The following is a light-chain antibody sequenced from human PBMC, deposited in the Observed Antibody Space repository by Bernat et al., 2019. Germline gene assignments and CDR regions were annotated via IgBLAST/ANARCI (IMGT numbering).Light chain of an antibody. CDR3: LQDYRYPLT. V-gene: IGKV1-6*01. J-gene: IGKJ4*01. CDR1: QDIGSE. Sequence: AIQMTQSPFSLSASVGDRVAMTCRASQDIGSELDWYQQKPGEAPRLLIYATPILQSGVPSRFSGGGSGTAFTLTIPGLQPEAFATYCCLQDYRYPLTFGGGTKVEI. CDR2: ATP.